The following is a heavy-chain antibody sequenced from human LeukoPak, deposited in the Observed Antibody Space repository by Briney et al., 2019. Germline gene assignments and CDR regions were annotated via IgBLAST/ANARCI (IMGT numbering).Heavy chain of an antibody. Sequence: PGASLKLSCETSGFNFHSHEMNWVRQAPGKGLEFISYISPSGTTMYYADSVKGRFTISRDNAKNSLYLQMNSLRAEDTAVYYCARGGYCTTALCYAMNAFDIWGQGTMVTVSS. J-gene: IGHJ3*02. CDR1: GFNFHSHE. CDR3: ARGGYCTTALCYAMNAFDI. CDR2: ISPSGTTM. V-gene: IGHV3-48*03. D-gene: IGHD2-2*03.